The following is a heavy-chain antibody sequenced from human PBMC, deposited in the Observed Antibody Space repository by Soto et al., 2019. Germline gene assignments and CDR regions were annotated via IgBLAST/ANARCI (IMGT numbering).Heavy chain of an antibody. D-gene: IGHD4-17*01. CDR2: IYYRGST. J-gene: IGHJ4*02. CDR1: GGSISSSSYY. CDR3: ARDYGDYNFDY. V-gene: IGHV4-39*01. Sequence: SETLSLTCTVSGGSISSSSYYWGWLRQPPGKGLEWIGNIYYRGSTYYNPSLKSRVTISVDTSKNQFSLKLSSVTAADTAVYYCARDYGDYNFDYWGQGTLVTVSS.